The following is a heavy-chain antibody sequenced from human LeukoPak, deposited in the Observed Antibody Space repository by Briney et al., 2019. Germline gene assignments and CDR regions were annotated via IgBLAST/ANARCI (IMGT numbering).Heavy chain of an antibody. D-gene: IGHD3-10*01. CDR2: INPSDGST. Sequence: ASLKVSCKASGYTFTSSWVHWVRQAPGPGLEWMGIINPSDGSTIYAQNFQGRVTMTRDTSTSTVYMELSKLRSDDTAVYYCARLYGAGTTDCWGQGTLVTVSS. V-gene: IGHV1-46*01. CDR1: GYTFTSSW. J-gene: IGHJ4*02. CDR3: ARLYGAGTTDC.